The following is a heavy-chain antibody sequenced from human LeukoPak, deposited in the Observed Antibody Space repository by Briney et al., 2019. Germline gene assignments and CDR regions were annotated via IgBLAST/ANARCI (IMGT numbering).Heavy chain of an antibody. Sequence: GASVKVSCKASGYTFTSYGISWVRQAPGQGLEWMGWISAYNGNTNYAQKLQGRVTMTTDTSTSTAYMELSRLRSDDTAVYYCARDPAGDRRWFDPWGQGTLVTVSS. V-gene: IGHV1-18*01. CDR2: ISAYNGNT. CDR3: ARDPAGDRRWFDP. J-gene: IGHJ5*02. D-gene: IGHD2-2*01. CDR1: GYTFTSYG.